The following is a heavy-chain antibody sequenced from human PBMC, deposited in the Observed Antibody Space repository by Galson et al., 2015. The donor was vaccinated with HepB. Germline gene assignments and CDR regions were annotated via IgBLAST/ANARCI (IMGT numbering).Heavy chain of an antibody. CDR3: ARGKRDGYYRLDFDS. Sequence: SLRLSCAASGFTFSSYCMHWVRQAPGKGLVWVSRINRDEINTSTSYADSGKGRFTSSKDNARKSLYLQMNSLRAEDTAVYYCARGKRDGYYRLDFDSWGQGTLVTVSS. J-gene: IGHJ4*02. CDR1: GFTFSSYC. V-gene: IGHV3-74*01. CDR2: INRDEINTST. D-gene: IGHD5-24*01.